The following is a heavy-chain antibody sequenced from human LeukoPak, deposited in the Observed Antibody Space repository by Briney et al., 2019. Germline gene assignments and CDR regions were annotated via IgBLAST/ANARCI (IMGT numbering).Heavy chain of an antibody. CDR1: GFTFSSYE. D-gene: IGHD3-10*01. V-gene: IGHV3-48*03. CDR2: ISSSGSTI. CDR3: AKSQLWFGELLSGWADY. J-gene: IGHJ4*02. Sequence: PGGSLRLSCAASGFTFSSYEMNWVRQAPGKGLEWVSYISSSGSTIYYADSVKGRFTISRDNAKNSLYLQMNSLRAEDTAVYYCAKSQLWFGELLSGWADYWGQGTLVTVSS.